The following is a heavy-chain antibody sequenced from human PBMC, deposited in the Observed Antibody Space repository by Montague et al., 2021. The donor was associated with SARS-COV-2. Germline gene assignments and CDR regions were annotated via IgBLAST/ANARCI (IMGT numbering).Heavy chain of an antibody. J-gene: IGHJ4*02. CDR2: INHSGST. CDR3: ARGSTVTHY. V-gene: IGHV4-34*01. CDR1: GGSFNGYY. Sequence: SETRSLTCAVYGGSFNGYYWSWIRQPPGKGLEWIGEINHSGSTNYNPSLKSRVTISVDTSKNQFSLKLSSVTAADTAVYYCARGSTVTHYWGQGTLVTVSS. D-gene: IGHD4-17*01.